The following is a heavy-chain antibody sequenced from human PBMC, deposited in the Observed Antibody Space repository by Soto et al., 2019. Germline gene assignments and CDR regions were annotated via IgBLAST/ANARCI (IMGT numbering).Heavy chain of an antibody. CDR1: GFTFNDYG. J-gene: IGHJ4*02. V-gene: IGHV3-33*01. CDR3: ARDLVEMAMILDS. D-gene: IGHD5-12*01. CDR2: AWSDGTKT. Sequence: QVKLVESGGGVVQPGGSLRLSCVASGFTFNDYGIHWVRQAPGKGLEWVAFAWSDGTKTSHPDSVKGRFTISRDNSKNTVSLQLNSLRGEDTAVYYCARDLVEMAMILDSWGQGTLVTVSS.